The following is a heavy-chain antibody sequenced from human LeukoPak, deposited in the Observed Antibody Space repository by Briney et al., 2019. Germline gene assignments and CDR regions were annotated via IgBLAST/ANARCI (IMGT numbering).Heavy chain of an antibody. CDR3: ARVLGGLAFRTFDY. D-gene: IGHD3-16*01. V-gene: IGHV1-46*01. CDR1: GYTFTRHY. Sequence: ASVKVSCKASGYTFTRHYMHWVRQAPGQGLEWMGIINPSGGSTIYAQKFQGRVTMARETSTSTVYMELSSLRSEDTAVYYCARVLGGLAFRTFDYWGQGTLVTVSS. J-gene: IGHJ4*02. CDR2: INPSGGST.